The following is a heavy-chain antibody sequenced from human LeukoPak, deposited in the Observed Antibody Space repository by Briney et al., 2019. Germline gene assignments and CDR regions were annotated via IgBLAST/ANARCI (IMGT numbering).Heavy chain of an antibody. CDR1: GFTVSSNY. Sequence: PGGSLRLSCAASGFTVSSNYMNWARQAPGKGLEWVSLIYTGGNTFYADSVKGRFTISRDISKNTLYLQMNSLRAEDTAMYYCARGYSQYQLPIDYWGQGTLVTVSS. V-gene: IGHV3-53*01. J-gene: IGHJ4*02. CDR3: ARGYSQYQLPIDY. CDR2: IYTGGNT. D-gene: IGHD2-2*01.